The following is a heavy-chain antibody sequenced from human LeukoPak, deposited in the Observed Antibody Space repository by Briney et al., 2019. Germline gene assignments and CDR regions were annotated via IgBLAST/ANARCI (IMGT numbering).Heavy chain of an antibody. CDR1: GGSISSGGYY. D-gene: IGHD6-6*01. V-gene: IGHV4-31*03. J-gene: IGHJ4*02. Sequence: PSETLSLTCTVSGGSISSGGYYWSWIRQHPGKGLEWIGYIYYSGSTYYNPPLKSRVTISVDTSKNQFSLKLSSVTAADTAVYYCARRRKPEYSSSSGRPYFDYWGQGTLVTVSS. CDR3: ARRRKPEYSSSSGRPYFDY. CDR2: IYYSGST.